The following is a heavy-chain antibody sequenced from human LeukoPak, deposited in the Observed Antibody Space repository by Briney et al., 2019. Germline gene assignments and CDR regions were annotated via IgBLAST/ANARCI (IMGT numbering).Heavy chain of an antibody. CDR2: IHHGGST. CDR3: AKNLVQLLSRAAFDI. CDR1: GVSISSESW. D-gene: IGHD2-2*01. J-gene: IGHJ3*02. V-gene: IGHV4-4*02. Sequence: SETLSLTCAVSGVSISSESWWSWARQPPGKGLEWIGEIHHGGSTNFNPSLKSRVTISLDKSKNQFSLNLISVTAADTAVYYCAKNLVQLLSRAAFDIWGQGTMVTVSS.